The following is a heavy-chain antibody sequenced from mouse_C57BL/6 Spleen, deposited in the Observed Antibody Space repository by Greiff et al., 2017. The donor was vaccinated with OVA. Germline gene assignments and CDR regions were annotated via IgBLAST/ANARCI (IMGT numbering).Heavy chain of an antibody. D-gene: IGHD1-1*01. V-gene: IGHV1-47*01. Sequence: VQLQQSGAELVKPGASVKMSCKASGYTFTTYPIEWMKQNHGKSLEWIGNFHPYNDDPKYNEKFKGKATLTVEKSSSTVYLELSRLTSDDSAVYYCARGPFYYGSSYWYFDVWGTGTTVTVSS. J-gene: IGHJ1*03. CDR3: ARGPFYYGSSYWYFDV. CDR2: FHPYNDDP. CDR1: GYTFTTYP.